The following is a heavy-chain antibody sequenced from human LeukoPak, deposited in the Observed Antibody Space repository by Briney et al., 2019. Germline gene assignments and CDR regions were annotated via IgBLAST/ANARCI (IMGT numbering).Heavy chain of an antibody. V-gene: IGHV1-46*01. CDR3: ARDPLEVITSQSTNLYGMDV. CDR1: GYTFTSYY. J-gene: IGHJ6*02. Sequence: GASVKVSCKASGYTFTSYYMHWVRQAPGQGLEWMGIINPSGGSTSYAQKFQGRVTMTRDTSTSTVYMELSSLRSEDTAVYYCARDPLEVITSQSTNLYGMDVWGQGTTVTVSS. CDR2: INPSGGST. D-gene: IGHD3-22*01.